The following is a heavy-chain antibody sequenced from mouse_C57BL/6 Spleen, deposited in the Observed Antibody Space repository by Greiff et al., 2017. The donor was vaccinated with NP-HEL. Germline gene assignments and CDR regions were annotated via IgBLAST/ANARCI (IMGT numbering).Heavy chain of an antibody. CDR1: GYTFTSYW. V-gene: IGHV1-55*01. D-gene: IGHD2-4*01. CDR3: ARGDYDEVDY. Sequence: VQLQQPGAELVKPGASVKMSCKASGYTFTSYWITWVKQRPGQGLEWIGDIYPGSGSTNYNEKFKSKATLTVYTSSSTAYMQLSSLTAEDSAVYYCARGDYDEVDYWGQGTTLTVS. CDR2: IYPGSGST. J-gene: IGHJ2*01.